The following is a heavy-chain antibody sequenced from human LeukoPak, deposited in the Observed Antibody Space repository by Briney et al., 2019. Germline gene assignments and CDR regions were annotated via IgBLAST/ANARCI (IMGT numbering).Heavy chain of an antibody. J-gene: IGHJ4*02. D-gene: IGHD4-17*01. CDR2: IYYSGST. Sequence: PSETLSLTCTVSGGSISSGGYYWSWIRQHPGQGLEWIGYIYYSGSTNYNPSLKSRVTISVDTSKNQFSLKLSSVTAADTAVYYCARVATVTTGFDYWGQGTLVTVSS. CDR3: ARVATVTTGFDY. CDR1: GGSISSGGYY. V-gene: IGHV4-61*08.